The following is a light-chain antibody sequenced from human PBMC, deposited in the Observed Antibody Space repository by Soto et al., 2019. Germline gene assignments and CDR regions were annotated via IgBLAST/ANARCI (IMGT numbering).Light chain of an antibody. CDR1: QSISSN. CDR3: QQYNNWPRA. V-gene: IGKV3D-15*01. CDR2: GAS. Sequence: EIVMTQSPATLSVSPGGRTTLSCRASQSISSNLAWYQQKPGQAPRLLIYGASTRASGIPARFSGSGSGTEFTLTISSLQSEDFAVYYCQQYNNWPRAFAQGTKVDI. J-gene: IGKJ1*01.